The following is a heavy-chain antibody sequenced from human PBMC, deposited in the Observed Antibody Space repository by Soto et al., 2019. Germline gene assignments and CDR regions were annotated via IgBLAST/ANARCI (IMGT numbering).Heavy chain of an antibody. CDR3: AKDPKYSSSWYFPLDAFDI. D-gene: IGHD6-13*01. J-gene: IGHJ3*02. CDR1: GFTFSSYA. Sequence: LRLSCAASGFTFSSYAMSWVRQAPGKGLEWVSAISGSGGSTYYADSVKGRFTISRDNSKNTLYLQMNSLRAEDTAVYYCAKDPKYSSSWYFPLDAFDIWGQGTMVT. V-gene: IGHV3-23*01. CDR2: ISGSGGST.